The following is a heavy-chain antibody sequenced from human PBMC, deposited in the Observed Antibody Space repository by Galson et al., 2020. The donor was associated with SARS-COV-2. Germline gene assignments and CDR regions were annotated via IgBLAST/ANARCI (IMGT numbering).Heavy chain of an antibody. D-gene: IGHD4-17*01. CDR2: ISGSGGST. Sequence: GETPRLSRAPSGFTLTSHAMSSVRQAPGQGLEWVSAISGSGGSTYYADSVKGRFTISRDNSKNTLYLQMNSLRAEDTAVYYCAKGDYTFDYWGQGTLVTVSS. V-gene: IGHV3-23*01. CDR1: GFTLTSHA. CDR3: AKGDYTFDY. J-gene: IGHJ4*02.